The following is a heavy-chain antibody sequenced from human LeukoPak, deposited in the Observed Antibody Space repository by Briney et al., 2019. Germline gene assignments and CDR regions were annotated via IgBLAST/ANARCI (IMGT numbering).Heavy chain of an antibody. J-gene: IGHJ4*02. CDR1: GGTSNSHA. CDR3: ASTNDGGGYPWGDFFDL. V-gene: IGHV1-69*04. CDR2: IIPNLGTT. Sequence: GASVKVSCKASGGTSNSHAISWVRQAPGQGLEWMGRIIPNLGTTNRAQNFQDRVTLTADKSTNTAYMELTSLTSDDTAVYYCASTNDGGGYPWGDFFDLWGQGTLVTVSS. D-gene: IGHD3-22*01.